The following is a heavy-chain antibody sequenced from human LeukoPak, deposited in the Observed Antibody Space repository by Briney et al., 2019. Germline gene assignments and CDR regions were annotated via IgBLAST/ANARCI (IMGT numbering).Heavy chain of an antibody. J-gene: IGHJ5*02. V-gene: IGHV3-64*04. Sequence: GGSLRLSCSASGFTFSSYAMHWVRQAPGKGLEYVSAISSNGGSTYYADSVKGRFTISRDNSKNTLYLQMNSLRADDTAVYYCTKSPPRIAVVVAPTGWFDPWGQGTLVTVSS. CDR3: TKSPPRIAVVVAPTGWFDP. D-gene: IGHD2-15*01. CDR1: GFTFSSYA. CDR2: ISSNGGST.